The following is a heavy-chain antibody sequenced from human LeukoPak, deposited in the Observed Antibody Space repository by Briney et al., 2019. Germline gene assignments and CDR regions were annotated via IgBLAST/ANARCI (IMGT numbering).Heavy chain of an antibody. CDR1: GGSISSYY. J-gene: IGHJ5*02. Sequence: SETLSLTCTVSGGSISSYYWSWIRQPPGKGLEWIGYIYTSGSTNYNPSLKSRVTISVDMSKDQFSLKLSSVTAADTAVYYCARQGIKNWFDPWGQGTLVTVSS. CDR2: IYTSGST. CDR3: ARQGIKNWFDP. D-gene: IGHD3-10*01. V-gene: IGHV4-4*09.